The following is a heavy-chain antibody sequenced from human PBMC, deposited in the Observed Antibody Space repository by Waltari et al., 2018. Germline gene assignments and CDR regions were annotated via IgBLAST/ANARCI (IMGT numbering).Heavy chain of an antibody. V-gene: IGHV4-39*07. CDR3: ARVRVTGTTRGNRYFDL. CDR1: GGSISSSSYY. Sequence: QLQLQESGPGLVKPSETLSLTCTVPGGSISSSSYYWGWIRQPPGKGLEWIGSIYYSGSTYYNPSLKSRVTISVDTSKNQFSLKLSSVTAADTAVYYCARVRVTGTTRGNRYFDLWGRGTLVTVSS. D-gene: IGHD1-7*01. CDR2: IYYSGST. J-gene: IGHJ2*01.